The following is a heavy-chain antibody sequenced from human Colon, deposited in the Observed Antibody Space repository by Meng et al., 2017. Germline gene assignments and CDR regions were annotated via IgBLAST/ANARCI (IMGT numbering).Heavy chain of an antibody. D-gene: IGHD1-26*01. CDR3: ARGGAPPYYFDY. V-gene: IGHV1-8*02. Sequence: QVQLVQSGAEVKKPGASVRVSCETSGYTFSNYEVNWVRQASGHGLEWMGWMNPDSGKTGYAHKFQGRVTLTRDTSTGTAYMELTSLTPDDTAVYYCARGGAPPYYFDYWGQGTLVTVYS. CDR2: MNPDSGKT. CDR1: GYTFSNYE. J-gene: IGHJ4*02.